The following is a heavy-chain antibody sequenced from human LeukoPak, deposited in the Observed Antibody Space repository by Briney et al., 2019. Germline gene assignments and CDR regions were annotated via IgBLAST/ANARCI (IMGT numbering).Heavy chain of an antibody. CDR2: INPSGGST. J-gene: IGHJ4*02. D-gene: IGHD6-13*01. Sequence: ASVKVSCKASGYTFTSYYMHWVRQAPGQGLEWMGIINPSGGSTSYAQKFQGRVTMTTDTSTSTAYMELRSLRSDDTAVYYCARDLRGSSSWYGLDYWGQGTLVTVSS. CDR3: ARDLRGSSSWYGLDY. V-gene: IGHV1-46*01. CDR1: GYTFTSYY.